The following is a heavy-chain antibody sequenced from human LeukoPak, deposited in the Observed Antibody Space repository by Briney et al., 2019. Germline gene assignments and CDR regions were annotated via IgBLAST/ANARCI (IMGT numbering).Heavy chain of an antibody. Sequence: GGSLRLSCAASGFTFRTYAMNWVRQAPGKGLEWVSGIGGLYSGGVDSTYYADSVKGRFSISRDDSKNTQYLQMNSLNAGDTAVYYCAKDAWGYSSSPADYWGQGTLVTVSS. CDR1: GFTFRTYA. V-gene: IGHV3-23*01. J-gene: IGHJ4*02. CDR2: IGGLYSGGVDST. CDR3: AKDAWGYSSSPADY. D-gene: IGHD6-13*01.